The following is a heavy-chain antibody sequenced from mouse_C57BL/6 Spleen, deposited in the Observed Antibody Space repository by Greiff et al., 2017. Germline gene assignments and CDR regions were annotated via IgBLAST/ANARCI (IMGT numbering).Heavy chain of an antibody. D-gene: IGHD1-1*01. CDR2: IRNKANGYTK. CDR1: GFTFTDYY. CDR3: ARYDGSSFGDYFDY. J-gene: IGHJ2*01. V-gene: IGHV7-3*01. Sequence: EVMLVESGGGLVQPGGSLSLSCAASGFTFTDYYMSWVRQPPGKALEWLGFIRNKANGYTKEYSASVKGRFTISRDNSQSNLYLQMNALRAEDSATYYCARYDGSSFGDYFDYWGQGTTLTVSS.